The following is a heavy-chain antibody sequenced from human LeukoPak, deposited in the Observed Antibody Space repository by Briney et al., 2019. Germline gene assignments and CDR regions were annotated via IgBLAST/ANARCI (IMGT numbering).Heavy chain of an antibody. CDR1: GFTFSSYA. J-gene: IGHJ4*02. D-gene: IGHD2-2*01. CDR3: AKALSPRTSMAPEDLDY. CDR2: ISGSGGST. Sequence: PGGSLRLSCAASGFTFSSYAMSWVRQAPGKGLEWVSAISGSGGSTYYADSVNGRFTMSRDNSKNTLFLQMNNLRAEDTAIYYCAKALSPRTSMAPEDLDYWGQGILVTVSS. V-gene: IGHV3-23*01.